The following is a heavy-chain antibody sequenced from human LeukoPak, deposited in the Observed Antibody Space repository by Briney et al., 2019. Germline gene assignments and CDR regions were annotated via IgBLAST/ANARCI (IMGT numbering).Heavy chain of an antibody. Sequence: SVKVSCKASGGTFSSYAISWVRQAPGQGLEWMGRIIPIFGTANCAQKFQGRVTITTDESTSTAYMELSSLRSEDTAVYYCAGGELSPGVTYNWFDPWGQGTLVTVSS. CDR3: AGGELSPGVTYNWFDP. D-gene: IGHD2-21*02. J-gene: IGHJ5*02. CDR2: IIPIFGTA. V-gene: IGHV1-69*05. CDR1: GGTFSSYA.